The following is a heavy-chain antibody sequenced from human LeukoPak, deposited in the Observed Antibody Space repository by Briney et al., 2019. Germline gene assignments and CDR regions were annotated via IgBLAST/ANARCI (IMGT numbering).Heavy chain of an antibody. CDR1: GYTFTSYG. V-gene: IGHV1-18*01. CDR2: ICAYNGNT. D-gene: IGHD2-21*02. CDR3: ANGRGVTRPLRFAY. Sequence: GASVKVSCKASGYTFTSYGISWVRQAPGQRLEWMGWICAYNGNTNYAQKLQGRVTMTTDTSTSTAYMELRSLRSDDTAVYYCANGRGVTRPLRFAYWGQGTLVTVSS. J-gene: IGHJ4*02.